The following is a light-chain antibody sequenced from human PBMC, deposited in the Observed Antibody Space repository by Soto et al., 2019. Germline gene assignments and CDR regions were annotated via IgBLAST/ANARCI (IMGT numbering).Light chain of an antibody. Sequence: EVVMTQSPATLSVSPGDSATLSCRASHSVSNSLAWYQQKPGQTPRLLIYGASTRATGVPARFSGSGSGTEFTVSIGSLQYEDFAVYYCQHCNTPPWTFGQGTKLEIK. CDR3: QHCNTPPWT. V-gene: IGKV3-15*01. CDR2: GAS. J-gene: IGKJ1*01. CDR1: HSVSNS.